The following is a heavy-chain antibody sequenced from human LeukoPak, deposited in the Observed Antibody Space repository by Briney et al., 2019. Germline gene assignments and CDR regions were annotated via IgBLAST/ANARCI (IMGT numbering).Heavy chain of an antibody. Sequence: PSETLSLTCTVSGGSISSYYWSWIRQPPGKGLEWIGYIYYSGNTNYNPSLKSRVTISVDTSKSQFSLRLTSVTAADTAVYYCARDFGDHRIDYWGQGTLVTVSS. D-gene: IGHD4-17*01. CDR2: IYYSGNT. V-gene: IGHV4-59*08. CDR3: ARDFGDHRIDY. CDR1: GGSISSYY. J-gene: IGHJ4*02.